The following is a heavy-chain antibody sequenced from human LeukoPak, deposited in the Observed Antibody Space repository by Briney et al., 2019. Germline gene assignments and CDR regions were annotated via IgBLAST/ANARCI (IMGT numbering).Heavy chain of an antibody. CDR1: GSTFGDYA. D-gene: IGHD6-13*01. V-gene: IGHV3-49*03. J-gene: IGHJ4*02. Sequence: GGSLRLSCTASGSTFGDYAMSWFRQAPGKGLEWVGFIRSKAYGGTTEYAASVKGRFTISRDDSKSIAYLQMNSLKTEDTAVYYCTSAAGYSSSWTGGYFDYWGQGTLVTVSS. CDR2: IRSKAYGGTT. CDR3: TSAAGYSSSWTGGYFDY.